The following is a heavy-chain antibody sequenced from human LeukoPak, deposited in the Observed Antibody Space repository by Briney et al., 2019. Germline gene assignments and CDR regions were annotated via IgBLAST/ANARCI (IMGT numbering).Heavy chain of an antibody. J-gene: IGHJ2*01. CDR2: IYYSGST. V-gene: IGHV4-59*08. CDR3: ARQGAREQQLELDWYFDL. Sequence: PSETLSLTCNVSGGSISSYYWSWIRQPPGKGLEWIGYIYYSGSTNYNPSLKSRVTISVDTSKNQFSLKLNSVTAADTAVYYCARQGAREQQLELDWYFDLWGRGTLVTVSS. CDR1: GGSISSYY. D-gene: IGHD6-13*01.